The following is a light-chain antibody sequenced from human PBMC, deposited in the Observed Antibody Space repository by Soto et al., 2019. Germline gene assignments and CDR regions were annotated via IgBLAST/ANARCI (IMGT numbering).Light chain of an antibody. V-gene: IGKV1-5*01. J-gene: IGKJ1*01. CDR1: QSISSW. CDR2: DAS. CDR3: QQYSSYSKWT. Sequence: DIQMTQSPSTLSASVGDRVTITCRASQSISSWLAWYQQKPGKAPKLLIYDASSLESGVPSRFSGSGSGTEFTLTISSLQPDDFATYYCQQYSSYSKWTFGQGTKV.